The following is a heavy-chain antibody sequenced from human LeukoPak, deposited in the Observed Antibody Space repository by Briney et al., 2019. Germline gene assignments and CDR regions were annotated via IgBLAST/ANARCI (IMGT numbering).Heavy chain of an antibody. CDR1: GGSISTFS. J-gene: IGHJ4*02. Sequence: SETLSLTCTVSGGSISTFSWSWLRQPPGKVLEWIGSIYSRSTNFNPSFESRVAISVDTSKTQSSLRLNSVTTADTAVYYCARDTTVASGMQYWGQGTLVTVSS. V-gene: IGHV4-59*01. D-gene: IGHD6-19*01. CDR2: IYSRST. CDR3: ARDTTVASGMQY.